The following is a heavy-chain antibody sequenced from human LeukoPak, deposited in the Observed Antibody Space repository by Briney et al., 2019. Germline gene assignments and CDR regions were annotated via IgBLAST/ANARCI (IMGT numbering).Heavy chain of an antibody. CDR1: GFTFSSYS. J-gene: IGHJ4*02. D-gene: IGHD3-3*01. CDR3: ARIYDFWSGYRDY. CDR2: ISSSSSYI. Sequence: GGSLRLSCAASGFTFSSYSMNWVRQAPGKGLEWVSSISSSSSYIYYADSVKGRFTIPRDNAKNSLYLQMNSLRAEDTAVYYCARIYDFWSGYRDYWGQGTLVTVSS. V-gene: IGHV3-21*01.